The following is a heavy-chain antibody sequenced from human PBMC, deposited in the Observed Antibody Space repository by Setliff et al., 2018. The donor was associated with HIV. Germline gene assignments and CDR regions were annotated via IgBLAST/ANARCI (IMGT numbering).Heavy chain of an antibody. Sequence: PGGSLRLSCATSGFIFNNYGLHWVRQAPGKGLEWVSFIHYDGSEDFYADSVQGRFTVSRDSSRNMLYLQMSSLRVEDTAIYYCVKGDNFWTGYSTYFEFDPWGQGTRVTVSS. V-gene: IGHV3-30*02. CDR1: GFIFNNYG. D-gene: IGHD3-3*01. J-gene: IGHJ5*02. CDR3: VKGDNFWTGYSTYFEFDP. CDR2: IHYDGSED.